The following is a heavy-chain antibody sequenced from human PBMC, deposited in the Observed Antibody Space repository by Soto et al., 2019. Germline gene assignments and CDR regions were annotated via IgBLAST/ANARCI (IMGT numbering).Heavy chain of an antibody. J-gene: IGHJ5*02. V-gene: IGHV3-23*01. Sequence: EVQLLESGGGLVQPGGSLRLSCAASGFTFSSYAMSWVRQAPGKGLEWVSAISGSGGSTYYADSVKGRFTISRDNSKNTLYLQMNSLRAEDTAIYYCAKDRNSYCWFDPWGQGTLVTVSS. CDR1: GFTFSSYA. D-gene: IGHD1-26*01. CDR3: AKDRNSYCWFDP. CDR2: ISGSGGST.